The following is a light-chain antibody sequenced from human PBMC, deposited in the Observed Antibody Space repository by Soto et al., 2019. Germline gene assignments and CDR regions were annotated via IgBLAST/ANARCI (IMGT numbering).Light chain of an antibody. V-gene: IGKV3-15*01. Sequence: DIVLTQSPATLSLSPGGRATLSCRASQSVSSYLAWHQQKPGQAPRLLIYGASTRATGIPARFSGSGSGTEFTLTISSLQPDDVAIYYCQQYNDYSWTFGQGTKVDIK. CDR1: QSVSSY. CDR3: QQYNDYSWT. J-gene: IGKJ1*01. CDR2: GAS.